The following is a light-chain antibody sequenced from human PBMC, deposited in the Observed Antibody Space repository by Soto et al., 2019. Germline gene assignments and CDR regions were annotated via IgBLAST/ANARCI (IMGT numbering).Light chain of an antibody. V-gene: IGKV3-20*01. Sequence: EIVMTRSPATLSVSPGERATLSCRASQSVSSSYLAWYQQKPGQAPRLLIYGTSSRATGIPDRFSGSGSGTDFTLTISRLEPEDFAVYYCQQYGSFTFGPGTKVDIK. CDR2: GTS. CDR3: QQYGSFT. J-gene: IGKJ3*01. CDR1: QSVSSSY.